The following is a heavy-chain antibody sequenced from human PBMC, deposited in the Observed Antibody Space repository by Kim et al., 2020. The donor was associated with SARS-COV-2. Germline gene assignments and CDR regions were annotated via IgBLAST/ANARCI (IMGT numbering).Heavy chain of an antibody. V-gene: IGHV4-34*01. CDR1: GGSFSGYY. CDR2: INHSGST. CDR3: ARGRGDIVVVPAAIHYYFDY. Sequence: SETLSLTCAVYGGSFSGYYWSWIRQPPGKGLEWIGEINHSGSTNYNPSLKSRVTISVDTSKNQFSLKLSSVTAADTAVYYCARGRGDIVVVPAAIHYYFDYWGQGTLVTVSS. D-gene: IGHD2-2*01. J-gene: IGHJ4*02.